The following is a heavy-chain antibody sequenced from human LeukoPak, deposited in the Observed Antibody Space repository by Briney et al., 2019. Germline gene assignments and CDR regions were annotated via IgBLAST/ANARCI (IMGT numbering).Heavy chain of an antibody. Sequence: PSETLSLTCSVSGGSIGSYYWSWIRQPLGKGLEWIGYVSYSGSTSYSPSLKSRLTISVDTSKNQFSLDLSSVTAADTAVYYCATVALAELTGVDYWGQGTLVTVSS. CDR2: VSYSGST. CDR3: ATVALAELTGVDY. J-gene: IGHJ4*02. CDR1: GGSIGSYY. V-gene: IGHV4-59*08. D-gene: IGHD1-14*01.